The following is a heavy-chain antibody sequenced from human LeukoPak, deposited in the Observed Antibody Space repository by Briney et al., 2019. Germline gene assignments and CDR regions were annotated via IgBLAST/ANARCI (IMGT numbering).Heavy chain of an antibody. J-gene: IGHJ5*02. CDR2: IWYDGSNK. Sequence: GRSLRLSCAASGFTFSSYGMHWVRQAPGKGLEWVAVIWYDGSNKYYADSVKGRFTISRDNSKNTLYLQMNSLRAEDTAVYYRARFSYIVVVPAAIHHRTIGFDPWGQGTLVTVSS. CDR3: ARFSYIVVVPAAIHHRTIGFDP. CDR1: GFTFSSYG. V-gene: IGHV3-33*01. D-gene: IGHD2-2*02.